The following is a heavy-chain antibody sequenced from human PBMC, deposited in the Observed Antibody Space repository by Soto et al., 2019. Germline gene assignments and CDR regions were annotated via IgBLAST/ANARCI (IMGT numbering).Heavy chain of an antibody. Sequence: GGSLRLSCAASGFTFSSYAMHWVRQAPGKGLEWVAVISYDGSNKYYADSVKGRFTISRDNSKNTLYLQMNSLRAEDTAVYYCATSPSPLAGTGDYWGQGTLVTVSS. J-gene: IGHJ4*02. D-gene: IGHD6-19*01. V-gene: IGHV3-30-3*01. CDR1: GFTFSSYA. CDR2: ISYDGSNK. CDR3: ATSPSPLAGTGDY.